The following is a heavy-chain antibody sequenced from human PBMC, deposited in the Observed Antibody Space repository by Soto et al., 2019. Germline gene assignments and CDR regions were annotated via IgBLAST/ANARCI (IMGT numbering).Heavy chain of an antibody. V-gene: IGHV1-2*02. CDR2: INPATGAA. CDR1: GYPVTAYY. J-gene: IGHJ3*02. Sequence: QLHLVQSGAVVKKPGASVTVSCSASGYPVTAYYMHWVRQAPGRGPEWMGGINPATGAAKYTQTLQGRVTITRDQSTSTVFMELSGLPSEDTAVFYCARGGGVGVAGSAAFDMWGQGTLVTVSS. D-gene: IGHD3-3*01. CDR3: ARGGGVGVAGSAAFDM.